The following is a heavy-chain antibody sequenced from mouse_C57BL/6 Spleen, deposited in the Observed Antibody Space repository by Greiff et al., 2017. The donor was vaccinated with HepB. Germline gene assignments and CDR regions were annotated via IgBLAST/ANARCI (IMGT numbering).Heavy chain of an antibody. CDR1: GYTFTSYW. D-gene: IGHD2-1*01. CDR2: IDPSDSET. V-gene: IGHV1-52*01. Sequence: QVQLQQPGAELVRPGSSVKLSCKASGYTFTSYWMHWVKQRPIQGLEWIGNIDPSDSETHYNQKFKDKATLTVDKSSSTAYMQLSSLTSEDSAVYYCARFYYGKGAWFAYWGQGTLVTVSA. CDR3: ARFYYGKGAWFAY. J-gene: IGHJ3*01.